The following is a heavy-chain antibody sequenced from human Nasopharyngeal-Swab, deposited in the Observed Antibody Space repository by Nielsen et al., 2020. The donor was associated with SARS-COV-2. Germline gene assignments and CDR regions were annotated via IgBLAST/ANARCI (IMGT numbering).Heavy chain of an antibody. J-gene: IGHJ5*02. Sequence: VRQAPGKGLDWVSSISGSGFTYYSDSVKGRFTISRDNSMDTLYLQMNSLRAEDTATYYCAKDWLYTSAWYGGSWGQGTLVTVSS. D-gene: IGHD3-22*01. CDR3: AKDWLYTSAWYGGS. CDR2: ISGSGFT. V-gene: IGHV3-23*01.